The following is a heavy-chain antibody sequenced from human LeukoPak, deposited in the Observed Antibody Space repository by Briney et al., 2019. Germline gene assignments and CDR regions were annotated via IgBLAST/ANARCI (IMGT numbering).Heavy chain of an antibody. Sequence: GGSLRLSCAASGFTFSSYGMHWVRQAPGKGLEWVAVIWYDGSNKYYTDSVKGRFTISRDNSKNTLYLQMNSLRAEDTAVYYCARDVDYGGNWGDYWGQGTLVIVSS. V-gene: IGHV3-33*01. CDR2: IWYDGSNK. CDR3: ARDVDYGGNWGDY. D-gene: IGHD4-23*01. J-gene: IGHJ4*02. CDR1: GFTFSSYG.